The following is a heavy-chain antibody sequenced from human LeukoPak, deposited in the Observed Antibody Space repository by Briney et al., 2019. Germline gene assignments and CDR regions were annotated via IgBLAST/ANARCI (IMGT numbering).Heavy chain of an antibody. CDR3: ARYSYSHGYFDN. CDR2: ISSSSSYI. J-gene: IGHJ4*02. Sequence: GGSLRLSCAASGFTFSSYSMNWVRQAPGKGLEWVSSISSSSSYIYYADSVKGRFTISRDNAKNSLYLQMTSLRAEDTAVYYCARYSYSHGYFDNWGQGTLVTVSS. CDR1: GFTFSSYS. D-gene: IGHD5-18*01. V-gene: IGHV3-21*01.